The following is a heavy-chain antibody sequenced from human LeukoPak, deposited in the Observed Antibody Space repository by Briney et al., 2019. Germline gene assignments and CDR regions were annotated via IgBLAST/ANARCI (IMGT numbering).Heavy chain of an antibody. Sequence: GYIYSSASTNYNPSLKSRVTISVDTSKNQFSLKLSSVTAADTAVYYCARIGTIKGNWFDPWGQGTLVTVSS. D-gene: IGHD5-12*01. CDR3: ARIGTIKGNWFDP. V-gene: IGHV4-59*01. J-gene: IGHJ5*02. CDR2: IYSSAST.